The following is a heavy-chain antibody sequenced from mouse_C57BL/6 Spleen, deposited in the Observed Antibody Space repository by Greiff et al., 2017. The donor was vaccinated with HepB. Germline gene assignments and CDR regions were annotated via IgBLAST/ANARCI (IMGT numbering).Heavy chain of an antibody. J-gene: IGHJ4*01. D-gene: IGHD1-1*01. Sequence: VQLQQPGAELVKPGASVKLSCKASGYTFTSYWMQWVKQRPGQGLEWIGEIDPSDSYTNYNQKFKGKATLTVDTSSSTAYMQLSSLTSEDSAVYYCGRLLRGAMDYWGQGTSVTVSS. CDR3: GRLLRGAMDY. CDR1: GYTFTSYW. CDR2: IDPSDSYT. V-gene: IGHV1-50*01.